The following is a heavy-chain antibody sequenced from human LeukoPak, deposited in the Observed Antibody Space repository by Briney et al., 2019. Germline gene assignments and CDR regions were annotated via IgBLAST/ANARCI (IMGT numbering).Heavy chain of an antibody. CDR2: INPNSGGT. J-gene: IGHJ4*02. CDR3: ARGSSKYYYDSSGYPFDY. D-gene: IGHD3-22*01. V-gene: IGHV1-2*02. CDR1: GYTFTSYY. Sequence: GASVKVSCKASGYTFTSYYMHWVRQAPGQGLEWMGWINPNSGGTNYAQKFQGRVTMTRDTSISTAYMELSRLRSDDTAVYYCARGSSKYYYDSSGYPFDYWGQGTLVTVSS.